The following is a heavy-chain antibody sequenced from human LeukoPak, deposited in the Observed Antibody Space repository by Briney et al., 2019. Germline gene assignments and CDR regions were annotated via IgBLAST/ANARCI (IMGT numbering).Heavy chain of an antibody. D-gene: IGHD4-17*01. Sequence: ASETLSLTCAVYGGSFSGYYWSWIRQPPGKGLEWIGEINHSGSTNYNPSLKSRVTISVDTSKNQFSLKLSSVTAADTAVYYCARVGFDGNYAFDYWGQGTLVTVSS. CDR2: INHSGST. J-gene: IGHJ4*02. CDR3: ARVGFDGNYAFDY. V-gene: IGHV4-34*01. CDR1: GGSFSGYY.